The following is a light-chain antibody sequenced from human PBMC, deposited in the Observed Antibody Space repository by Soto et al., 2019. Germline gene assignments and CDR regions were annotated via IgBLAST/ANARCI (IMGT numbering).Light chain of an antibody. J-gene: IGKJ2*01. Sequence: DIQMTQSPSSLSASVGDRVTSTCQASEDISNYLNWYQQKPGKPPKLLIFDASNLKTGAPSRFSGSRSGTHFTFTIRSVQTEDVATYCCQSCDNRPSYTFGQGTQLQIK. CDR3: QSCDNRPSYT. CDR2: DAS. CDR1: EDISNY. V-gene: IGKV1-33*01.